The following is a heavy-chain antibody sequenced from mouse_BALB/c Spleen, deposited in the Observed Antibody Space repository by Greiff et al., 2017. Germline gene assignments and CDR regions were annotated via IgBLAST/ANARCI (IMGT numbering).Heavy chain of an antibody. Sequence: QVQLQQPGAELVKPGASVKMSCKASGYTFTSYWMHWVKQRPGQGLEWIGVIDPSDSYTSYNQKSKGKATLTVDTSSSTAYMQLSSLTSEDSAVYYCTRSPYYGSTWFAYWGQGTLVTVSA. J-gene: IGHJ3*01. D-gene: IGHD1-1*01. CDR2: IDPSDSYT. CDR3: TRSPYYGSTWFAY. CDR1: GYTFTSYW. V-gene: IGHV1S127*01.